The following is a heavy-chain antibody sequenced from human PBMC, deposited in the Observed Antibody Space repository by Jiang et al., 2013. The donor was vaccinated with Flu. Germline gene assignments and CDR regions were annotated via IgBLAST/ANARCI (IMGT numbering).Heavy chain of an antibody. Sequence: VQLLESGGGLVQPGGSLRLSCAASGFTFSSYAMSWVRQAPGKGLEWVSAISGSGGSTYYADSVKGRFTISRDNSKNTLYLQMNSLRAEDTAVYYCAKVSLLWFGELFSYFDYWGQGTLVTVSS. CDR1: GFTFSSYA. V-gene: IGHV3-23*01. J-gene: IGHJ4*02. CDR3: AKVSLLWFGELFSYFDY. D-gene: IGHD3-10*01. CDR2: ISGSGGST.